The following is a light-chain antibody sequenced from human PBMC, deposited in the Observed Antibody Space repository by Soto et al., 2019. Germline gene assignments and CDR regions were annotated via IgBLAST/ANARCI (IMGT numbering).Light chain of an antibody. V-gene: IGKV3-20*01. Sequence: EIVLTPSPGALSLSPGERATLSCWASESVSDYLAWYQQTPGLAPRLLIHGATKRTSGTPDRFSGSGSGTDFTLTISRLEPEDFAVYYCQQYGRSPPKTFGQGTKVDIK. CDR3: QQYGRSPPKT. CDR1: ESVSDY. J-gene: IGKJ1*01. CDR2: GAT.